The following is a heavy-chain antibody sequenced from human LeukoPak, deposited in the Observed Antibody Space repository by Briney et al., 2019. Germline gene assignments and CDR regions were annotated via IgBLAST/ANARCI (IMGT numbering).Heavy chain of an antibody. V-gene: IGHV3-48*01. J-gene: IGHJ4*02. CDR2: ISTSSSTI. CDR1: GFTFSSYG. CDR3: ARGIWAYCGGDCRGIFDC. D-gene: IGHD2-21*02. Sequence: GGSLRLSCAASGFTFSSYGMNWVRQAPGKGLEYFSYISTSSSTIYYADSVKGRFTISRDNAKNSLYLQMNSLRAEDTAVYYCARGIWAYCGGDCRGIFDCWGQGTLVTVSS.